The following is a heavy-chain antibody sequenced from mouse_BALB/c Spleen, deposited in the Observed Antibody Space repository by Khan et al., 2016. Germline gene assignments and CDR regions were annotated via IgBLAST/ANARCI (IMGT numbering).Heavy chain of an antibody. CDR1: GFNIKDTY. D-gene: IGHD4-1*01. V-gene: IGHV14-3*02. J-gene: IGHJ3*01. CDR3: ARGRTACAY. CDR2: IDPANGNT. Sequence: VQLQQSGAELVKPGASVKLSCTASGFNIKDTYMPWVKQRPEQGLEWIGRIDPANGNTKYDPKFQGKATITADTSSNTAYLQLSSLTSEDTAGYYCARGRTACAYWGRGTLVTVS.